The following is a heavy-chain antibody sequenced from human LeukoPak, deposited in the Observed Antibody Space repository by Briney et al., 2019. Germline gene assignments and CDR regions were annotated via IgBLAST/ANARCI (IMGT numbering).Heavy chain of an antibody. Sequence: SETLSLTCTVSGGSISSSSYYWGWIRQPPGKGLEWIGSIYYSGSTYYNPSLKGRVTISVDTSKNQFSLKLSSVTAADTAVYYCARHLPVVTLRVDWFDPWGQGTLVTVSS. CDR2: IYYSGST. J-gene: IGHJ5*02. V-gene: IGHV4-39*01. D-gene: IGHD4-23*01. CDR3: ARHLPVVTLRVDWFDP. CDR1: GGSISSSSYY.